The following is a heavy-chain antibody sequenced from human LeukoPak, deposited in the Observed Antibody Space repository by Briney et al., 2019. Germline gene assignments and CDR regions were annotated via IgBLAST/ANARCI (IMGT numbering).Heavy chain of an antibody. D-gene: IGHD5-12*01. CDR3: ARDPGLGNYDSYGMDV. Sequence: GGSLRLSCAASGFTVSSNYMSWVRQAPGKGLEWVSVIYSGGSTYYADSVKGRFTISRDNSKNTLYLQMNSLRAEDTAVYYCARDPGLGNYDSYGMDVWGQGTTVTVSS. CDR1: GFTVSSNY. J-gene: IGHJ6*02. CDR2: IYSGGST. V-gene: IGHV3-53*01.